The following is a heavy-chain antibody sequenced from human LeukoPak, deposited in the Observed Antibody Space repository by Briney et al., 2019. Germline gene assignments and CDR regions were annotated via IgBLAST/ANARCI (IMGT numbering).Heavy chain of an antibody. J-gene: IGHJ6*03. CDR1: GFTFSSYS. Sequence: GGSLRLSCAASGFTFSSYSMNWVRQAPGKGLEWVSYISSSSSTIYYADSVKGRFTISRDNAKNSLYLQMNSLRAEDTAVYYCARGPRELSYYYYMDVWGKGTTVTISS. CDR3: ARGPRELSYYYYMDV. D-gene: IGHD1-7*01. V-gene: IGHV3-48*01. CDR2: ISSSSSTI.